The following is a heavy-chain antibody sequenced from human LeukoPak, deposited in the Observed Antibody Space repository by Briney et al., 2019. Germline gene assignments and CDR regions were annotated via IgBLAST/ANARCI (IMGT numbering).Heavy chain of an antibody. V-gene: IGHV3-21*01. D-gene: IGHD2-15*01. J-gene: IGHJ4*02. CDR1: GFTFSSYS. CDR2: ISSSSSYI. Sequence: PGGSLRLSCAASGFTFSSYSMNWVRQAPGKGLEWVSSISSSSSYIYYAGSVKGRFTISRDNAKNSLYLQMNSLRAEDTAVYYCARGNSGGDYWGQGTLVTVSS. CDR3: ARGNSGGDY.